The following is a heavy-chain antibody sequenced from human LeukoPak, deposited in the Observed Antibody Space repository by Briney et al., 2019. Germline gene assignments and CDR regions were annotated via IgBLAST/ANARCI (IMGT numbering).Heavy chain of an antibody. D-gene: IGHD6-19*01. V-gene: IGHV3-30*02. CDR3: AAMQWLEGVDWFDP. Sequence: GGSLRLSCAASGFIFSNYGMHWVRQAPGKGLEWVAFIRYDESNKFYADSVKGRFTISRDNSKNILFLQMNSLRAEDTAVYYCAAMQWLEGVDWFDPWGQGTLVTVSS. J-gene: IGHJ5*02. CDR1: GFIFSNYG. CDR2: IRYDESNK.